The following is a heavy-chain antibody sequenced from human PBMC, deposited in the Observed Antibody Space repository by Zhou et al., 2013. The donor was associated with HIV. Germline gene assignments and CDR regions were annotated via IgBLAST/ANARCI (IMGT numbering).Heavy chain of an antibody. Sequence: QVQLVQSGAEVKKPGSSVKVSCKASGGTFSTYGINWVRQAPGQGLEWMGWISGYNDNRKYAQKLQGRVTMTTDTSTTTAYMELRSLKSDDTAIYYCARDPRSGDYVNGDYWGQGTLVIVSS. D-gene: IGHD4-17*01. J-gene: IGHJ4*02. V-gene: IGHV1-18*01. CDR2: ISGYNDNR. CDR3: ARDPRSGDYVNGDY. CDR1: GGTFSTYG.